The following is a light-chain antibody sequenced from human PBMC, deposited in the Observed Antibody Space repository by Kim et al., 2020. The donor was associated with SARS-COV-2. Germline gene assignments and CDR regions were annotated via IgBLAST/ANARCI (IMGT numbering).Light chain of an antibody. CDR1: QSVSSS. CDR3: QQYNNWWT. J-gene: IGKJ1*01. Sequence: SVSPGERATLSCRASQSVSSSLAWYQQKPGQAPRLLIYGASTRATGIPARFSGSGSGTEFTLTISSLQSEDFAVYYCQQYNNWWTFGQGTKVEIK. CDR2: GAS. V-gene: IGKV3-15*01.